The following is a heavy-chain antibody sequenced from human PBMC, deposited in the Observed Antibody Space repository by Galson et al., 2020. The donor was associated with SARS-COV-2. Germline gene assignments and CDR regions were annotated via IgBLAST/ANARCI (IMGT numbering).Heavy chain of an antibody. V-gene: IGHV5-51*01. CDR1: GSSFTDYW. J-gene: IGHJ4*02. CDR3: ARRGGYCSSTTCYDY. D-gene: IGHD2-2*01. Sequence: KIGESLKISCEGSGSSFTDYWIGWVRQMPGKALEWMGSIRPGDSDRRYSPSFQGQVTISADKSIGTAYLQWSSLKASDTAMYYCARRGGYCSSTTCYDYWGLGTRVTVSS. CDR2: IRPGDSDR.